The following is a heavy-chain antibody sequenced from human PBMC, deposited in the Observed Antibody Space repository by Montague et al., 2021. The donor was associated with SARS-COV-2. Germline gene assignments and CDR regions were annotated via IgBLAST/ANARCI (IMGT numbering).Heavy chain of an antibody. D-gene: IGHD6-13*01. J-gene: IGHJ4*01. Sequence: SETLSLTCAVSAATVSRYYLRLIRHPPKNSVESIAFGYLIKNTYYNPVPETRITIAVDTSTSQVSLKLSSVTAADTSVYYCARGESYSTSWYYFFDYWGNGTLVTV. CDR1: AATVSRYY. V-gene: IGHV4-59*02. CDR2: GYLIKNT. CDR3: ARGESYSTSWYYFFDY.